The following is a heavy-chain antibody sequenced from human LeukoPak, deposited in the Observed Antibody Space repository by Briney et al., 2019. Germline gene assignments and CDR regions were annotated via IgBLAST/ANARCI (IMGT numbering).Heavy chain of an antibody. V-gene: IGHV1-18*01. CDR2: ISAYNGNT. J-gene: IGHJ5*02. Sequence: ASVKVSCKASGYTFTSYGISWVRQAPGQGLEWMGWISAYNGNTNYAQKLQGRVTMTTDTSTSTAYMELRSLRSDDTAVYYCARGADTAMVLSLYFDPWGQGTLVTVSS. D-gene: IGHD5-18*01. CDR3: ARGADTAMVLSLYFDP. CDR1: GYTFTSYG.